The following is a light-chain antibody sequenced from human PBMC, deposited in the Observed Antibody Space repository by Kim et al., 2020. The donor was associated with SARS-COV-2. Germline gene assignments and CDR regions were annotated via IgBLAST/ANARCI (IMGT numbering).Light chain of an antibody. Sequence: SSELTQDPAVSVALGQTVTITCQGDSLRVYYASWYQQKPGQAPLLVFYDKNSRPSGIPDRFSGSSSGNTASLTITGAQAEDEADYYCNSRDSSGYRVVFGGGTQLTVL. J-gene: IGLJ2*01. V-gene: IGLV3-19*01. CDR1: SLRVYY. CDR2: DKN. CDR3: NSRDSSGYRVV.